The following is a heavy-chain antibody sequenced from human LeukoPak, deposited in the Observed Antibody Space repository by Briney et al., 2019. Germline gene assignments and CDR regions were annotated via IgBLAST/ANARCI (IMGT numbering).Heavy chain of an antibody. CDR3: ARVAGYYSGYFDY. Sequence: PGGSLRLSCAASGFTFDDYGMSWVRQAPGKGLEWIGSIYYSGSTYYNPSLKSRVTISVDTSKNQFSLKLSSVTAADTAVYYCARVAGYYSGYFDYWGQGTLVTVSS. V-gene: IGHV4-38-2*01. D-gene: IGHD3-22*01. CDR2: IYYSGST. J-gene: IGHJ4*02. CDR1: GFTFDDYG.